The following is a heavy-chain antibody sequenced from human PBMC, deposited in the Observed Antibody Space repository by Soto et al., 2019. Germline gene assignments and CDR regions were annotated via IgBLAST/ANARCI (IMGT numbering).Heavy chain of an antibody. V-gene: IGHV6-1*01. CDR2: TYYRSKWYY. CDR1: GDSVSSNSAG. J-gene: IGHJ4*01. Sequence: SQTLSLTCAITGDSVSSNSAGWSWVRQSPARGLEWLGRTYYRSKWYYEYAVSVRGRITINPDTSKNQYSLQLNSVTPEDTAVYFCARGEQYSGRIFDYWGQGTLVTVSS. CDR3: ARGEQYSGRIFDY. D-gene: IGHD1-26*01.